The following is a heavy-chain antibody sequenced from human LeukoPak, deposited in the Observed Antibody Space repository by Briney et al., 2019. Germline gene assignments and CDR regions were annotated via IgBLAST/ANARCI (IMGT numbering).Heavy chain of an antibody. CDR2: IYTSGST. CDR1: GGSISSYY. D-gene: IGHD2-2*01. Sequence: SETLSLTCTVSGGSISSYYWSWIRHPAGRGLEWIGRIYTSGSTNYNPSLKSRVTMSVDTSKNQFSLKLSSVTAADAAVYYCARSIVVVPAAKNYYYYYYMDVWGKGTTVTVSS. V-gene: IGHV4-4*07. J-gene: IGHJ6*03. CDR3: ARSIVVVPAAKNYYYYYYMDV.